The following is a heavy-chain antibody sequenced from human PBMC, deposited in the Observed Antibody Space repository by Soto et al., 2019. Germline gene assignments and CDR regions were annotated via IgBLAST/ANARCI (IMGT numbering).Heavy chain of an antibody. J-gene: IGHJ4*02. CDR2: IIPIFGTA. V-gene: IGHV1-69*01. D-gene: IGHD4-17*01. CDR3: ARERATVTRRGLFDY. Sequence: QVQLVQSGAEVKNPGSSVKVSCKASGVTFSSYAISWVRQAPGQGLEWMGGIIPIFGTANYVQKFQGRVTITADESTSTAYMELSSLRSEDTAVYYCARERATVTRRGLFDYWGQGTLVTVSS. CDR1: GVTFSSYA.